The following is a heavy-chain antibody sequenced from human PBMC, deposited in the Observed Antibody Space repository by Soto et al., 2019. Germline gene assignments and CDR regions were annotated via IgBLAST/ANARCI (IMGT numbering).Heavy chain of an antibody. CDR1: GFTFSNAW. CDR2: IKSKTDGGTT. V-gene: IGHV3-15*07. Sequence: PGGSLRLSCAASGFTFSNAWMNWVRQAPGKGLEWVGRIKSKTDGGTTDYAAPVKGRFTISRDDSKNTLYLQMNSLKTEDTAVYYCTTGGSLLWFGVAYYGMDVWGQGTTVTVSS. J-gene: IGHJ6*02. D-gene: IGHD3-10*01. CDR3: TTGGSLLWFGVAYYGMDV.